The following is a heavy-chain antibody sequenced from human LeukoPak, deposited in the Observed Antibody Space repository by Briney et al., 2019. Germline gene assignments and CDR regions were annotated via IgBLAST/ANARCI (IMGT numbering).Heavy chain of an antibody. D-gene: IGHD3-10*01. Sequence: PSETLSLTCTVSGGSISSYYWNWIRQPPGKGLEWIGYIYYSGSTDYNPSLKSRVTMSVDTSKNQFSLKLNSVTAADTAVYYCARGGARGSSAFDVWGQGTMVIVSA. CDR3: ARGGARGSSAFDV. CDR2: IYYSGST. V-gene: IGHV4-59*01. CDR1: GGSISSYY. J-gene: IGHJ3*01.